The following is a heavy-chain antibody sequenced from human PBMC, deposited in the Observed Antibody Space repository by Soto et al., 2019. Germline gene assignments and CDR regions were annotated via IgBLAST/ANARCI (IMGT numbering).Heavy chain of an antibody. V-gene: IGHV1-18*04. CDR3: ARDVRDGYRKGGGDYFDH. CDR1: GYTFSDYG. J-gene: IGHJ4*02. D-gene: IGHD3-16*01. Sequence: ASVKVSCKGSGYTFSDYGITWVRQVPGQGLEWMGWRSAYNGNTNTAEKFQGRVTMTIDTATSTAYMDLGSLRSDDTAVYYCARDVRDGYRKGGGDYFDHWGQGTLVTVSS. CDR2: RSAYNGNT.